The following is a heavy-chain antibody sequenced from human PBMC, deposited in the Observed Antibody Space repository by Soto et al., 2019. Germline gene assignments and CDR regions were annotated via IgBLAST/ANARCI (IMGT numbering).Heavy chain of an antibody. CDR1: GFTFRNYA. D-gene: IGHD6-19*01. CDR3: TKDRIAVTAPLDY. J-gene: IGHJ4*02. Sequence: GGSLRLSCSASGFTFRNYAMSWVRQAPGKGLEWVSGISTSGGTTHYADSVKGRFTISRDNSKNTLYLQMSSLRAEDTAIYYCTKDRIAVTAPLDYWGQGTLVTVSS. CDR2: ISTSGGTT. V-gene: IGHV3-23*01.